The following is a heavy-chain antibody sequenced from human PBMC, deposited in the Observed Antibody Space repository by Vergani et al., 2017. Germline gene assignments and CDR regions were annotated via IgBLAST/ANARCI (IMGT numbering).Heavy chain of an antibody. J-gene: IGHJ4*02. D-gene: IGHD6-13*01. CDR3: ARGYSSSWTGGYFDD. CDR1: GGSVSSGNYY. Sequence: QVQLQESGPGLVKPSETLSLTCTVSGGSVSSGNYYWSWIRQPAGKGLEWIGYIYYSGSTNYNPSLKSRVTISVDTSKNQFSLKLNSVTAADTAVYYCARGYSSSWTGGYFDDWGQGTLVTVSS. CDR2: IYYSGST. V-gene: IGHV4-61*10.